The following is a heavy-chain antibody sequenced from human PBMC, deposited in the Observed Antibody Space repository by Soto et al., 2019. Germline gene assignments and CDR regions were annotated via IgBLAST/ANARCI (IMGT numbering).Heavy chain of an antibody. J-gene: IGHJ4*02. D-gene: IGHD3-10*01. CDR1: GFTLSSYA. Sequence: GGSLRLSCAVYGFTLSSYAMNWVRQAPGKGLEWVSGISGSDDSTRYADSAKGRFTISRDNSKNTLYLQMNSLRAEDTAVYYCAKDKHYYGSGTWGYFDYWGQGTLVTVSS. V-gene: IGHV3-23*01. CDR2: ISGSDDST. CDR3: AKDKHYYGSGTWGYFDY.